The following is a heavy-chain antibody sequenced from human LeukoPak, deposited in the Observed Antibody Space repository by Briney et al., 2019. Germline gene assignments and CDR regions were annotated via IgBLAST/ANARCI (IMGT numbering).Heavy chain of an antibody. CDR3: ARVGIAARPGGYNWFDP. CDR2: IYYSGST. J-gene: IGHJ5*02. D-gene: IGHD6-6*01. Sequence: SETLSLTCTVSGGSISSSSYYWGWIRQPPGKGLEWIGSIYYSGSTYYNPSLKSRVTISVDTSKNQFSLILTSVTAADTAVYYCARVGIAARPGGYNWFDPWGQGTLVTVSS. CDR1: GGSISSSSYY. V-gene: IGHV4-39*01.